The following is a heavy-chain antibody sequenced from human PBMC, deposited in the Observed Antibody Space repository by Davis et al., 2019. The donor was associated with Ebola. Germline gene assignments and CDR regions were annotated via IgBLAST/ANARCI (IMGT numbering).Heavy chain of an antibody. CDR1: GFPLSESW. CDR2: MLHDGSEK. CDR3: ARDNYWKLDY. V-gene: IGHV3-7*01. J-gene: IGHJ4*02. Sequence: GESPKPPCAAPGFPLSESWIAWVRQAPGKGLEWLANMLHDGSEKYSAGPVKGRFTISRDNARNSFYLQMNSLRVEDTAVYYCARDNYWKLDYWGQGILVTVSS. D-gene: IGHD4-11*01.